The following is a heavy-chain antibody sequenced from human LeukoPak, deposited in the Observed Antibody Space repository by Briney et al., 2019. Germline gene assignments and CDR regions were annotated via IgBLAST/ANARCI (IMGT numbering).Heavy chain of an antibody. CDR1: GGSLSSYY. D-gene: IGHD2-21*01. V-gene: IGHV4-59*01. J-gene: IGHJ3*02. CDR2: IYYSGNT. CDR3: ARGLPEVGGGDDAFDI. Sequence: SETLSLTCTVSGGSLSSYYWTWIRQPPGKGLEWIGYIYYSGNTNYNPSLKTRVTISVDTSKSQFSLRLRSVTAADTAVYYCARGLPEVGGGDDAFDIWGHGTMVTVSS.